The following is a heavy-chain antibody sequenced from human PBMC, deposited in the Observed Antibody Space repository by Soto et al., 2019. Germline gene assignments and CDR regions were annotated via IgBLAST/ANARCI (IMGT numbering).Heavy chain of an antibody. D-gene: IGHD1-26*01. J-gene: IGHJ3*01. CDR1: GDTFSHCV. V-gene: IGHV1-69*18. CDR3: ARIGVGSRR. CDR2: LAPISGSP. Sequence: VQMVQSGAEVKEPGSSVKVSCTNSGDTFSHCVMSWVRQAPGQGLEWMGSLAPISGSPNYAERFEGRLTISADAGTSTMYMELRSLKYDDTAVYYCARIGVGSRRWGQGTMVTVSS.